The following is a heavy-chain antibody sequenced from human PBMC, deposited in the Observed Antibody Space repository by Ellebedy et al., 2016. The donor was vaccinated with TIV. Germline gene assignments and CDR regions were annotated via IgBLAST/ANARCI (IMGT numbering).Heavy chain of an antibody. V-gene: IGHV1-8*01. J-gene: IGHJ4*02. D-gene: IGHD3-22*01. Sequence: ASVKVSCXASGYTFTSYDINWVRQATGQGLEWMGWMNPNSGNTGYAQKFQGRVTITADESTRTAYMDLSSLRSEDTAVYYCARGGFDSSGYYYILDYWGQGTLVTVSS. CDR3: ARGGFDSSGYYYILDY. CDR1: GYTFTSYD. CDR2: MNPNSGNT.